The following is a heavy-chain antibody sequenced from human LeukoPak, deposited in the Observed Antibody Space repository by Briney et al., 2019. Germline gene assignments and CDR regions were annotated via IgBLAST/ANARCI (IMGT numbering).Heavy chain of an antibody. V-gene: IGHV4-59*01. J-gene: IGHJ4*02. CDR1: GGSISSYY. CDR3: ARGFGELSTYYFDY. D-gene: IGHD3-10*01. CDR2: IYYSGST. Sequence: SETLSLTCTVSGGSISSYYWSWIRQPPGKGLEWIGYIYYSGSTNYNPSLKSRVTISVDTSKNQFPLKLSSVTAADTAVYYCARGFGELSTYYFDYWGQGTLVTVSS.